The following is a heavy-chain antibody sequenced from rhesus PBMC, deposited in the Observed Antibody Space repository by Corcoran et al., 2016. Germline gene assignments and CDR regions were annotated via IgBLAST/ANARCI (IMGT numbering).Heavy chain of an antibody. CDR1: GGSISDSYR. V-gene: IGHV4S10*01. CDR2: IYGSSTST. CDR3: ARDSLTIFGVVILDY. D-gene: IGHD3-3*01. J-gene: IGHJ4*01. Sequence: QVQLQESGPGVVKPSETLPLTCAASGGSISDSYRWSWIRQPPGKGLEWIGYIYGSSTSTNYNPSLKSRVTISKDTSKNQFSLKLSSVTAADTAVYYCARDSLTIFGVVILDYWGQGVLVTVSS.